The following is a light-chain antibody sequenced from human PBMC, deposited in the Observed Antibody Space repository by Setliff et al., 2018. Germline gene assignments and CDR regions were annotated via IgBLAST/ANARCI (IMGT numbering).Light chain of an antibody. Sequence: QSALTQPASVSGSPGQSITISCTGSTSDVGGNNYVSWYRHHPGKAPELLIYDVTNRPSGISDRFSGSKSGNTASLTISGLQAEDDGDYYCSSYTDSPGVVFGGGTK. J-gene: IGLJ2*01. CDR2: DVT. CDR3: SSYTDSPGVV. CDR1: TSDVGGNNY. V-gene: IGLV2-14*01.